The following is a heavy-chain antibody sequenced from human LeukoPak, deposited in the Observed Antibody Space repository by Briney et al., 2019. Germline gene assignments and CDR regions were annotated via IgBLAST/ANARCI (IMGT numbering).Heavy chain of an antibody. Sequence: ASVKVSCKASGYTFTSYDINWVRQATGQGLEWMGWMNPNSGNTGYAQKFQGRVTMTRNTSISTAYMELSSLRSEDTAVYYCARGRGVRGVIGYWGQGTLVTVSS. CDR2: MNPNSGNT. J-gene: IGHJ4*02. V-gene: IGHV1-8*01. D-gene: IGHD3-10*01. CDR1: GYTFTSYD. CDR3: ARGRGVRGVIGY.